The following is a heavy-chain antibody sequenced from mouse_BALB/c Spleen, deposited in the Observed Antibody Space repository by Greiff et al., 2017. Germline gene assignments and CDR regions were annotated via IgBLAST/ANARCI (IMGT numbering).Heavy chain of an antibody. CDR2: ISSGSSTI. CDR1: GFTFSSFG. CDR3: ARSEHGNYPPFAY. V-gene: IGHV5-17*02. D-gene: IGHD2-1*01. Sequence: EVLLVESGGGLVQPGGSRKLSCAASGFTFSSFGMHWVRQAPEKGLEWVAYISSGSSTIDYADTVKGRFTISRDNPKNTLFLQMTRLRSEDTAMYYYARSEHGNYPPFAYWGQGTLVTVSA. J-gene: IGHJ3*01.